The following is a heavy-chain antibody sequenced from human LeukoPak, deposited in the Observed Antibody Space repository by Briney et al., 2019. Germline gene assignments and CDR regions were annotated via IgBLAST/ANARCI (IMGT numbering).Heavy chain of an antibody. CDR3: ARTAIYYYDSSGYYHNWFDP. CDR2: IYYSGST. Sequence: SETLSLTCTVSGGSISSYYWSWIRQPPGKGLEWIGYIYYSGSTYYNPSLKGRVTISVDTSKNQFSLKLSSVTAADTAVYYCARTAIYYYDSSGYYHNWFDPWGQGTLVTVSS. CDR1: GGSISSYY. V-gene: IGHV4-59*08. D-gene: IGHD3-22*01. J-gene: IGHJ5*02.